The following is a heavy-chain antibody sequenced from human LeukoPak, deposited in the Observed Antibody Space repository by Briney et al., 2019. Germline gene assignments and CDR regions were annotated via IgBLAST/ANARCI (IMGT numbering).Heavy chain of an antibody. Sequence: GASVKVSCKASGYTFTSYGISWVRQAPGQGLEWMGRINPNSGGTNYAQKFQGRVTMTRDTSISTAYMELSRLRSDDTAVYYCARDLEITMVVVVTPSFDYWGQGTLVTVSS. CDR3: ARDLEITMVVVVTPSFDY. CDR2: INPNSGGT. CDR1: GYTFTSYG. J-gene: IGHJ4*02. V-gene: IGHV1-2*06. D-gene: IGHD3-22*01.